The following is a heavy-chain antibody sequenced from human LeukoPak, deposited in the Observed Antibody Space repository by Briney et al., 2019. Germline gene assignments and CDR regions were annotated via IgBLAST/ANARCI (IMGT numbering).Heavy chain of an antibody. V-gene: IGHV1-18*01. CDR2: ISAYNGNT. J-gene: IGHJ6*03. CDR3: ARVQLERPGSYYYYYMDV. D-gene: IGHD1-1*01. CDR1: GYTFTSYG. Sequence: ASVKVSCKASGYTFTSYGISWVRQAPGQGLEWMGWISAYNGNTNYAQKLQGRVTMTTDTSTSTAYMELRSLRSEDTAVYYCARVQLERPGSYYYYYMDVWGKGTTVTVSS.